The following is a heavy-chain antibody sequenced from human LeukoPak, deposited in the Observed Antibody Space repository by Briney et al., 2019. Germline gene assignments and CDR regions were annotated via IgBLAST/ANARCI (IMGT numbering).Heavy chain of an antibody. CDR2: INHSGST. CDR1: GGSFSGYY. CDR3: ARHSGWIYYYYMDV. V-gene: IGHV4-34*01. Sequence: SETLSLTCAVYGGSFSGYYWSWIRQPPGKGLEWIGEINHSGSTYYNPSLKSRVTISVDTSKNQFSLKLSSVTAADTAVYYCARHSGWIYYYYMDVWGKGTTVTVSS. J-gene: IGHJ6*03. D-gene: IGHD3-10*01.